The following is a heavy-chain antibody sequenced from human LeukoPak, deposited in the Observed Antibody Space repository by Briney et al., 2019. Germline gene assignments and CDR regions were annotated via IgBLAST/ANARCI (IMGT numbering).Heavy chain of an antibody. CDR1: GASIRSHY. Sequence: SETLSLTCIVSGASIRSHYWTWIRQTPRKGLEWVGYMFYSGRRTNYNSSLKSRVTISVDTSKNQFSLKLSSVTAADTAVYYCARHSIFGVVTHSDYWGQGTLVTVSS. D-gene: IGHD3-3*01. J-gene: IGHJ4*02. V-gene: IGHV4-59*08. CDR2: MFYSGRRT. CDR3: ARHSIFGVVTHSDY.